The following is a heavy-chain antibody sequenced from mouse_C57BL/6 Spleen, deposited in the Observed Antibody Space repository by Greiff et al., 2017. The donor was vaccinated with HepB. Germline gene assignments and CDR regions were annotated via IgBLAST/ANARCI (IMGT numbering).Heavy chain of an antibody. CDR2: IDPSDSDT. Sequence: QVQLQQPGAELVMPGASVKLSCKASGYTFTSYWMHWVKQRPGQGLEWIGEIDPSDSDTNYNQKFKGKSTLTVDKSSSTAYMQLSSLTSEDSAVYYCARRGWDDYFDYWGQGTTLTVSS. CDR3: ARRGWDDYFDY. V-gene: IGHV1-69*01. J-gene: IGHJ2*01. D-gene: IGHD1-1*02. CDR1: GYTFTSYW.